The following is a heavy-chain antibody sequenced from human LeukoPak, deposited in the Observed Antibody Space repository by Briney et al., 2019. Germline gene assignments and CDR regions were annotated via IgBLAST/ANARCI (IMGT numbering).Heavy chain of an antibody. CDR1: GVSISSYY. Sequence: SETLSLTCTVSGVSISSYYWSWIRQPAGKGLEWIGRIYTSGSTNYNPSLKSRVTMSVDTSKNHLSLKLRSVTAADTAVYYCAREDTAMVNHDAFDIWGQGTMVTVSS. CDR2: IYTSGST. CDR3: AREDTAMVNHDAFDI. D-gene: IGHD5-18*01. J-gene: IGHJ3*02. V-gene: IGHV4-4*07.